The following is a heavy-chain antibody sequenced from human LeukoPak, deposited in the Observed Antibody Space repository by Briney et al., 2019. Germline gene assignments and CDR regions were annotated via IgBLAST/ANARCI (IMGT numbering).Heavy chain of an antibody. J-gene: IGHJ4*02. V-gene: IGHV3-11*04. CDR2: ISHTGTTI. CDR3: ERGQWGLDS. CDR1: GFTFSDHY. D-gene: IGHD2-8*01. Sequence: GGSLRLSCAASGFTFSDHYMSWIRQSPGKGLEWVSYISHTGTTIYYAVSVKRLFTLSRHNPRNSLYLQMNTLRPEDTSVYFCERGQWGLDSWGQGGLVSVYS.